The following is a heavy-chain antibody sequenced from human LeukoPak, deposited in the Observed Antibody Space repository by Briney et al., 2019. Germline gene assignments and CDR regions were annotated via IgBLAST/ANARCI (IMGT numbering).Heavy chain of an antibody. CDR1: GFTVRTNY. CDR2: LYSAGDI. D-gene: IGHD6-19*01. J-gene: IGHJ4*02. Sequence: GGSLRLSCAVSGFTVRTNYMSWVRQAPGKGLEWVSILYSAGDIYYVDSVKGRFTISRDNAKNSLYLQMNSLRAEDTAVYYCARVSSSGWSSLFDYWGQGTLVTVSS. CDR3: ARVSSSGWSSLFDY. V-gene: IGHV3-53*01.